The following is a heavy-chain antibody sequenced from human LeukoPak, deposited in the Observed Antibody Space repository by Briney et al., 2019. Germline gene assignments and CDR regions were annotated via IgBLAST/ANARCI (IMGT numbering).Heavy chain of an antibody. D-gene: IGHD5-24*01. CDR3: ARGWLHGVNY. J-gene: IGHJ4*02. Sequence: SETLSLTCAVYGGSFSGYYWSWIRQPPGKGLEWIGYIYYSGSTNYNPSLKSRVTISVDTSKNQFSLKLSSVTAADTAVYYCARGWLHGVNYWGQGTLVTVSS. CDR1: GGSFSGYY. CDR2: IYYSGST. V-gene: IGHV4-59*01.